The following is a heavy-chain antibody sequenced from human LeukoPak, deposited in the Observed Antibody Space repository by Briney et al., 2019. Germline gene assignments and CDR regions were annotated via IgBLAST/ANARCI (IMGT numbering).Heavy chain of an antibody. V-gene: IGHV3-30*18. CDR1: GFTFSSYG. CDR3: AKDADSGRIDY. D-gene: IGHD1-26*01. CDR2: ISYDGSNK. J-gene: IGHJ4*02. Sequence: GGSLRLSCAASGFTFSSYGMHWVRQAPGKGLEWVAVISYDGSNKYYADSVKGRFTISRDNSKNTLYLQMNSLRAEDTAVYYCAKDADSGRIDYWGQRTLVTVSS.